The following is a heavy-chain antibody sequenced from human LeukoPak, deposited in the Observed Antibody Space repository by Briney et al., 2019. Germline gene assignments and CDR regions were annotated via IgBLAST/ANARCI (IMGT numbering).Heavy chain of an antibody. CDR2: INPNSGGT. J-gene: IGHJ4*02. V-gene: IGHV1-2*02. D-gene: IGHD3-3*01. Sequence: ASVEVSCKASGYTFTGYYMHWVRQAPGQGLEWMGWINPNSGGTNYAQKFQGRVTMTRDTSISTAYMELSRLRSDDTAVYYCARGGLAIFGVVARGGDYWGQGTLVTVSS. CDR3: ARGGLAIFGVVARGGDY. CDR1: GYTFTGYY.